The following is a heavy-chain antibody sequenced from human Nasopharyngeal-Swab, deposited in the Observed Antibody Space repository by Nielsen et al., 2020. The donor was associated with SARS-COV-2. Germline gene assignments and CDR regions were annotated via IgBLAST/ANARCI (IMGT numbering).Heavy chain of an antibody. Sequence: GESLKISCAASGFLFSSYGMNWVRQAPGKGLEWVSSISSYSSDINYADSLKGRFIISRDNARNSLYLQMNSLRADDTALYYCTKGRADYSNPSFDNWGQGTLVTVSS. CDR2: ISSYSSDI. J-gene: IGHJ4*02. D-gene: IGHD4-11*01. V-gene: IGHV3-21*04. CDR3: TKGRADYSNPSFDN. CDR1: GFLFSSYG.